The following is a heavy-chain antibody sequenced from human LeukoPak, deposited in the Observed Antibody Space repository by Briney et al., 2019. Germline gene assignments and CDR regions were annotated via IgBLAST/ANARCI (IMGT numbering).Heavy chain of an antibody. V-gene: IGHV3-11*01. Sequence: PGGSLRLSCAASGFSFSDYYLTWIRQAPGKGLEWVSYISSSGSTIYYADSVKGRFTISRDNAKNSLYLQMNSLRAEDTAVYYCAREGDSSGYYDYWGQGTLVTVSS. CDR2: ISSSGSTI. CDR3: AREGDSSGYYDY. D-gene: IGHD3-22*01. CDR1: GFSFSDYY. J-gene: IGHJ4*02.